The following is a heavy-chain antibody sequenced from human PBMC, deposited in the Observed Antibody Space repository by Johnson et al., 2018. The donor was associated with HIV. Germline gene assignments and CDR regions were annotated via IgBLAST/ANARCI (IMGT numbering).Heavy chain of an antibody. CDR1: GFTFSSYG. CDR3: ARSQPEEYSSSSDAFDI. V-gene: IGHV3-30*02. D-gene: IGHD6-6*01. CDR2: IRYDGSNK. J-gene: IGHJ3*02. Sequence: VQLVESGGGLVQSGGSLRLSCAASGFTFSSYGMHWVRQAPGKGLEWVAFIRYDGSNKYYADSVKGRFTISRDNSKNTLYLQMNSLRAEDTAVYYCARSQPEEYSSSSDAFDIWGQGTMVTVSS.